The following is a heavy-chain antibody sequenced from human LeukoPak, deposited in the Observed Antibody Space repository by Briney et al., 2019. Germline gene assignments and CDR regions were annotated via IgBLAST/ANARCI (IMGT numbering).Heavy chain of an antibody. J-gene: IGHJ4*02. CDR3: AREALRLGELSLGY. D-gene: IGHD3-16*02. CDR2: ISAYNGNT. V-gene: IGHV1-18*01. Sequence: ASVKVSCKASGYTFTSYGISWVRQAPGQGLEWTGWISAYNGNTNYAQKLQGRVTMTTDTSTSTAYMELRSLRSDDTAVYYCAREALRLGELSLGYWGQGTLVTVSS. CDR1: GYTFTSYG.